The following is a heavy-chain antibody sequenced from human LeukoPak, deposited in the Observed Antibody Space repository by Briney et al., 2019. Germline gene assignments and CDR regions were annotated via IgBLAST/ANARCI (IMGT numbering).Heavy chain of an antibody. CDR2: IKQDGSEK. V-gene: IGHV3-7*01. CDR1: GFTFNYYW. D-gene: IGHD6-13*01. J-gene: IGHJ4*02. Sequence: GGSLRLSCAASGFTFNYYWMSWVRQAPGKGLEWVANIKQDGSEKYYVDSVKGRFTISRDNAKNSLYLQMNSLRAEDTAVYYCARGPGQQLVPQYFDYWGQGTLVTVSS. CDR3: ARGPGQQLVPQYFDY.